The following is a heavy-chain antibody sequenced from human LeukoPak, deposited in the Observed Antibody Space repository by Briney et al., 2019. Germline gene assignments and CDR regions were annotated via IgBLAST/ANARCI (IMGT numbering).Heavy chain of an antibody. CDR1: GYSFTFYA. CDR2: ISANNGNT. V-gene: IGHV1-8*03. Sequence: ASLKVSCKASGYSFTFYAISWVRQAPGQGLEWMGWISANNGNTNYAQNFQGRITITRNTSISTAYMELSSLRSEDTAVYYCTRETSSRYFDYWGQGTLVTVSS. CDR3: TRETSSRYFDY. J-gene: IGHJ4*02.